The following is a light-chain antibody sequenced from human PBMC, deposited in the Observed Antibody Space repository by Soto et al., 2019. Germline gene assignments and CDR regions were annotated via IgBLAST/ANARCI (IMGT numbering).Light chain of an antibody. J-gene: IGKJ2*01. CDR3: QQTNSFPNS. V-gene: IGKV1-12*01. CDR2: AAS. CDR1: QGINRW. Sequence: DIQMTQSPSSVSASVGDRVTITCRATQGINRWLAWYQQKPGKAPKLLIYAASSLQSGVPSRFIGSGSGTDFTLTITSLQPEDSATYYCQQTNSFPNSFGQGTKLEIK.